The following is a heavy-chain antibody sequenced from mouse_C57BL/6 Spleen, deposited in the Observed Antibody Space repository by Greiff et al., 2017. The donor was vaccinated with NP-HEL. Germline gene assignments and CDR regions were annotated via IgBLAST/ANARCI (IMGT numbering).Heavy chain of an antibody. Sequence: QVQLQQPGAELVRPGSSVKLSCKASGYTFTSYWMHWVKQRPIQGLEWIGNIDPSDSETHYNQKFKDKATLTVDKSSSTAYMQLNSLTSEDSAVYYCARGIYYDYVFDYWGQGTTLTVSS. J-gene: IGHJ2*01. CDR1: GYTFTSYW. V-gene: IGHV1-52*01. CDR3: ARGIYYDYVFDY. D-gene: IGHD2-4*01. CDR2: IDPSDSET.